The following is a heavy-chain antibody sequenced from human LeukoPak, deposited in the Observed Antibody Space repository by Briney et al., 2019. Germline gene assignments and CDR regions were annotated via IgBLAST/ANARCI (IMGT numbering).Heavy chain of an antibody. CDR3: ARGRQGILYPLPLVWLDP. CDR2: INHSGST. J-gene: IGHJ5*02. D-gene: IGHD2/OR15-2a*01. Sequence: PSETLSLTCAVYGGSFSGYYWSWIRQPPGKGLEWIGEINHSGSTNYNPSLRSRVTISVDTSKNQFSLKLSSVTAADTAVYYCARGRQGILYPLPLVWLDPWGQGTLVTVSS. V-gene: IGHV4-34*01. CDR1: GGSFSGYY.